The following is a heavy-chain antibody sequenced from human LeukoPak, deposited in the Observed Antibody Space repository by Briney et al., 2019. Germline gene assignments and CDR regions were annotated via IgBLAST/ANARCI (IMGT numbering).Heavy chain of an antibody. D-gene: IGHD5-18*01. J-gene: IGHJ4*02. CDR3: ARASYSYGAKPAYYFDY. CDR2: IYHSGST. Sequence: SQTLSLTCTVSGGSISSGGYYWSWIRQPPGKGLEWIGYIYHSGSTYYNPSLKSRVTISVDRSKNQFSLKLSSVTAADTAVYYCARASYSYGAKPAYYFDYWGQGTLVTVSS. V-gene: IGHV4-30-2*01. CDR1: GGSISSGGYY.